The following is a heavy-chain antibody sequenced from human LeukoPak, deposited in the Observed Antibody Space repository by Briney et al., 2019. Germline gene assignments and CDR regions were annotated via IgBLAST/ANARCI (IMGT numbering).Heavy chain of an antibody. CDR1: GGSISSYY. CDR3: ARVPGLIIAARLRYYYYMDV. V-gene: IGHV4-59*01. CDR2: IYYSGST. D-gene: IGHD6-6*01. Sequence: SETLSLTCTVSGGSISSYYWSWIRQPPGKGLEWIGYIYYSGSTNYNPSLKSRVTISVDTSKNQFSLKLSSVTAADTAVYYCARVPGLIIAARLRYYYYMDVWGKGTTVTVSS. J-gene: IGHJ6*03.